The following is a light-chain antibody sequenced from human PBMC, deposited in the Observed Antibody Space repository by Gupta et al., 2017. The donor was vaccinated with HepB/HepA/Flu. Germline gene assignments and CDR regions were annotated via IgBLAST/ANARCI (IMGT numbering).Light chain of an antibody. CDR1: SSDFGSYNL. CDR3: SSYAGSVV. J-gene: IGLJ2*01. CDR2: EVT. V-gene: IGLV2-23*02. Sequence: QSALTQPASLSGSPGQSITISCTGTSSDFGSYNLVSWYQQHPGKAPKLMIYEVTKRPSGVSNRFSGSKSGNTASRTISGRQVEDEADYYCSSYAGSVVFGGGTKLTVL.